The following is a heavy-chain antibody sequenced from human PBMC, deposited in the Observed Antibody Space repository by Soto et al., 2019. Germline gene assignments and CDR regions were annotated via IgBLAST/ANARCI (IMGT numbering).Heavy chain of an antibody. D-gene: IGHD5-12*01. V-gene: IGHV1-18*01. CDR2: ISTYSGDT. Sequence: QVHLVQSGVEVKTPGASVKVSCQASGYTFFTYDISWVRQAPGQGLEWMGWISTYSGDTKYAQQFQVRVTMTTDTSPTTAELELRSMRSYDTAVYYLARHHGPTTSDTWVDPRCQGTLVSVSS. J-gene: IGHJ5*02. CDR1: GYTFFTYD. CDR3: ARHHGPTTSDTWVDP.